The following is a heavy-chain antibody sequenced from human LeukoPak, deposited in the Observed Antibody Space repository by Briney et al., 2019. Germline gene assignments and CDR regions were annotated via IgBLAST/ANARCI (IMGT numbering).Heavy chain of an antibody. Sequence: SETLSLTCTVSGGSLSGYYWSWIRQSPGKGLEWIGYVYYTGKTHYNPSLRSRVTISLDASKDQFSLRLTSVTAADTAMYYCAKFFKGLWWGQGLLVTVSS. CDR2: VYYTGKT. CDR1: GGSLSGYY. V-gene: IGHV4-59*01. J-gene: IGHJ1*01. D-gene: IGHD3-3*01. CDR3: AKFFKGLW.